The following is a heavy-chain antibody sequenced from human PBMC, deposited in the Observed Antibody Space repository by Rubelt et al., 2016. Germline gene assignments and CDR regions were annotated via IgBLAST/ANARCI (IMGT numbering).Heavy chain of an antibody. D-gene: IGHD2-2*03. CDR2: ISSSSSSAI. J-gene: IGHJ4*02. CDR1: GFTFSSYA. V-gene: IGHV3-48*04. Sequence: EVHLLESGGGLVQPGGSLRLSCAASGFTFSSYAMNWVRQAPGKGLEWVSYISSSSSSAIYYAESVEGRFTISRDNGKNSLYLQMNSLRAEDTAVYYCACQYKGVNAYGYPILGYWGQGTLVTVSS. CDR3: ACQYKGVNAYGYPILGY.